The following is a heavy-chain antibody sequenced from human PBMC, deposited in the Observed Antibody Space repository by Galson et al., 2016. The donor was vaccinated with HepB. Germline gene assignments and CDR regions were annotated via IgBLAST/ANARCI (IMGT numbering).Heavy chain of an antibody. D-gene: IGHD3-9*01. CDR3: ARVAQGNYAILTDHYISSFFDL. CDR1: GFSFSTYS. CDR2: TSSGSSYI. J-gene: IGHJ4*02. Sequence: SLRLSCAASGFSFSTYSMNWVRQAPGKGLEWVSCTSSGSSYIYYANSVKGRFTISRDNAKNSLYLQMDSLRADDTAVYYCARVAQGNYAILTDHYISSFFDLWGQGTLVTVSS. V-gene: IGHV3-21*01.